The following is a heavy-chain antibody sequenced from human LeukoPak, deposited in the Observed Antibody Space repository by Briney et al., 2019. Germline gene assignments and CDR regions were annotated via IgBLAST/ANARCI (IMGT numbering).Heavy chain of an antibody. CDR3: ARRGKQERAYYYMDV. J-gene: IGHJ6*03. Sequence: PSETLSLTCAVYGGSFSGYYWSWIRQPPGKGLEWIGEINHSGSTNYNPSLKSRVTISVDTSKNQFSLKLSSVTAADTAVYYCARRGKQERAYYYMDVWGKGTTVTVSS. CDR2: INHSGST. D-gene: IGHD1-1*01. V-gene: IGHV4-34*01. CDR1: GGSFSGYY.